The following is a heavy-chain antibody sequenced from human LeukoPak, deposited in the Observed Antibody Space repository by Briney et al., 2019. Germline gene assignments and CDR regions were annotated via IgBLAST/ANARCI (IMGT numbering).Heavy chain of an antibody. CDR3: ARDSGYGGNSDPDY. CDR1: GFTFSSYS. J-gene: IGHJ4*02. D-gene: IGHD4-23*01. Sequence: PGGSLRLSCAASGFTFSSYSMNWIRQAPGKGLEWVSSISSSSSYIYYADSVKGRFTISRDNAKNSLYLQMNSLRAEDTAVYYWARDSGYGGNSDPDYWGQGTLVTVSS. V-gene: IGHV3-21*01. CDR2: ISSSSSYI.